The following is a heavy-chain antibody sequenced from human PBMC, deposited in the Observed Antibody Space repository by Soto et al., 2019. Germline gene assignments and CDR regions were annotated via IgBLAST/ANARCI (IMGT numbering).Heavy chain of an antibody. D-gene: IGHD6-19*01. Sequence: GGSLRLSCAASGFTFSSYSMNWVRQAPGKGLEWVSSISSSSSYIYYADSVKGRFTISRDNAKNSLYLQMNGLRAEDTAVYYCARGYSSGWYLAYYYYYGMDVWGQGTTVTVSS. CDR3: ARGYSSGWYLAYYYYYGMDV. CDR2: ISSSSSYI. CDR1: GFTFSSYS. J-gene: IGHJ6*02. V-gene: IGHV3-21*01.